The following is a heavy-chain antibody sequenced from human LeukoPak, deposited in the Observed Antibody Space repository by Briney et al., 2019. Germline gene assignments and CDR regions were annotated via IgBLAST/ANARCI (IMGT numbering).Heavy chain of an antibody. Sequence: SETLSLTCAVYGGSFSGYYWSWIRQPPGKGLEWVGGINHSGSTNYNPSLKSRVTISVDTSKNQFCLKLSSVTAADTAVYYCARGITMVRGVPSKYYFDYWGQGTLVTVSS. CDR1: GGSFSGYY. CDR3: ARGITMVRGVPSKYYFDY. D-gene: IGHD3-10*01. J-gene: IGHJ4*02. V-gene: IGHV4-34*01. CDR2: INHSGST.